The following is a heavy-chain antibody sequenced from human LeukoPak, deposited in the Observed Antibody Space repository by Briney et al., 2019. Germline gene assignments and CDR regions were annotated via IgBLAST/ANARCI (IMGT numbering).Heavy chain of an antibody. CDR3: ARGPYDLRGAFDI. J-gene: IGHJ3*02. V-gene: IGHV1-8*01. D-gene: IGHD3-22*01. Sequence: GASVKVSCKASGYTFTSYDINWVRQATGQGLEWMGWMNPNSGNTGYAQKFQGRVTMTRNTSISTAYMELSSLGSEDTAVYYCARGPYDLRGAFDIWGQGTMVTVSS. CDR1: GYTFTSYD. CDR2: MNPNSGNT.